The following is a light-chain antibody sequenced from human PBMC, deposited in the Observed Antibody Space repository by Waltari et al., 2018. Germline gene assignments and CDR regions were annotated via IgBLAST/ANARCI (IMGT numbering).Light chain of an antibody. CDR2: SND. J-gene: IGLJ1*01. Sequence: QSVLTQPPSASGTPGQRVTISCSGRSSNIGSHAVNWFQHLPGTAPKLLIYSNDQRPSGVPDRFSGSKSGTSASLAISGLQSEDEADDYCATWDASLNGHVFGTGTKVTVL. CDR3: ATWDASLNGHV. CDR1: SSNIGSHA. V-gene: IGLV1-44*01.